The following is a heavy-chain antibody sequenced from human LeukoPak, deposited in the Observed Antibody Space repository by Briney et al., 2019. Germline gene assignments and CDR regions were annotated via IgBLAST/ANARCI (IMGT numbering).Heavy chain of an antibody. J-gene: IGHJ6*02. Sequence: GGSLRLSCAVSGFTFSSYRMTWVRQAPGKGLEWVPSISSSSSYIYYEDSVKGRYTISRDNAKNSLYLQMNSLRAEDTAVYYCAKDSSSSNPYYGMDVWGQGTTVTVSS. D-gene: IGHD6-6*01. V-gene: IGHV3-21*01. CDR1: GFTFSSYR. CDR2: ISSSSSYI. CDR3: AKDSSSSNPYYGMDV.